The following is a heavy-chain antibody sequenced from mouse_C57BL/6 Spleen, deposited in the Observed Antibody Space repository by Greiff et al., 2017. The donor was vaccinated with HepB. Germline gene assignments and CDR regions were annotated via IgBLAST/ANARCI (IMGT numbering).Heavy chain of an antibody. J-gene: IGHJ1*03. CDR1: GYTFTSYW. V-gene: IGHV1-53*01. D-gene: IGHD1-1*01. CDR2: INPSNGGT. Sequence: QVQLQQPGTELVKPGASVKLSCKASGYTFTSYWMHWVKQRPGQGLEWIGNINPSNGGTNYNEKFKSKATLTVDKSSSTAYMQLSSLTSEDSAVYYGARSSTLVDWYFDVWGTGTTVTVSS. CDR3: ARSSTLVDWYFDV.